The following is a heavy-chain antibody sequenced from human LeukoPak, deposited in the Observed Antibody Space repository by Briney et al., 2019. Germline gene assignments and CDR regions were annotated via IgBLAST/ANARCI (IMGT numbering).Heavy chain of an antibody. CDR2: INWNGGST. CDR1: GFTFDDYG. V-gene: IGHV3-20*01. CDR3: ARDFMVSSEAYSAFDI. Sequence: GGSLRLSCAASGFTFDDYGMSWVRQAPGKGLEWVSGINWNGGSTGYADSVKGRFTISRDNAKNSLYLQMNSLRAEDTALYHCARDFMVSSEAYSAFDIWGQGTMVTVSS. D-gene: IGHD6-19*01. J-gene: IGHJ3*02.